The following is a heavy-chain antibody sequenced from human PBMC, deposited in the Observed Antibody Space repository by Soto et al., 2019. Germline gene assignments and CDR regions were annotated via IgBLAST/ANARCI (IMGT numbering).Heavy chain of an antibody. V-gene: IGHV3-21*01. CDR1: GFTFSTYT. CDR2: ISRSSSYI. Sequence: GGSLRLSCAASGFTFSTYTMDWVRQAPGKGLEWVSSISRSSSYIYYAGSVKGRFTISRDNAKNSLYLQMNSLRAEDTAVYYCARDRDIVATSVDSWGQGTLVTVSS. J-gene: IGHJ4*02. D-gene: IGHD5-12*01. CDR3: ARDRDIVATSVDS.